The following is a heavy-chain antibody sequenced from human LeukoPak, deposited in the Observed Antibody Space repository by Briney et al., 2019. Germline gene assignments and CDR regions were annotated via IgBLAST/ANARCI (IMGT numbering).Heavy chain of an antibody. V-gene: IGHV1-46*01. CDR2: INPSGGST. CDR1: GYTFTSYY. Sequence: VASVKVSCTASGYTFTSYYMHWVPQAPGQGLEWMGIINPSGGSTSYAQKFQGRVTMTRDTSTSTVYMELSSLRSEDTAVYYCARDRIVVVVAAKTYYYYYGMDVWGQGTTVTVSS. J-gene: IGHJ6*02. D-gene: IGHD2-15*01. CDR3: ARDRIVVVVAAKTYYYYYGMDV.